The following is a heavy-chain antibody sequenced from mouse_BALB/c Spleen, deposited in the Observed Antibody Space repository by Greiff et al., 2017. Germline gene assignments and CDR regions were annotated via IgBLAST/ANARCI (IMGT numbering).Heavy chain of an antibody. D-gene: IGHD1-2*01. V-gene: IGHV1-31*01. J-gene: IGHJ4*01. CDR1: GYSFTGYY. Sequence: VQLQQSGPELVKPGASVKISCKASGYSFTGYYMHWVKQSHVKSLEWIGRINPYNGATSYNQNFKDKASLTVDKSSSTAYMELHSLTSEDSAVYYCARAGGDGVMDYWGQGTSVTVSS. CDR3: ARAGGDGVMDY. CDR2: INPYNGAT.